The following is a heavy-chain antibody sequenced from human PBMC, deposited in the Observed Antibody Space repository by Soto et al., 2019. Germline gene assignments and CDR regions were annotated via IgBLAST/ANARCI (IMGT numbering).Heavy chain of an antibody. CDR2: ISYDGSNK. V-gene: IGHV3-30-3*01. CDR1: GFTFSSYA. Sequence: GGSLRLSCAASGFTFSSYAMHWVRQAPGKGLEWVAVISYDGSNKYYADSVKGRFTISRDNSKNTLYLQMNSLRAEDTAVYYCGRGLCTNGVCNYYYYYYGMDVWGQGTTVTVSS. J-gene: IGHJ6*02. CDR3: GRGLCTNGVCNYYYYYYGMDV. D-gene: IGHD2-8*01.